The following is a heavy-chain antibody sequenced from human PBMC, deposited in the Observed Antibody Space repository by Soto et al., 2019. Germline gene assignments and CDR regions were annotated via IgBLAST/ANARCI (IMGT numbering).Heavy chain of an antibody. CDR1: GFSCSRYS. J-gene: IGHJ4*02. CDR3: ARGGVATIFGDS. CDR2: IDSSSKTI. V-gene: IGHV3-48*02. Sequence: GGSLRLSCAASGFSCSRYSMNWVRQAPGKGLEWLSYIDSSSKTIYYADSVKGRFIISRDNAKNSLYLQMNSLRDEDTAVYHCARGGVATIFGDSWGQGTLVTVSS. D-gene: IGHD5-12*01.